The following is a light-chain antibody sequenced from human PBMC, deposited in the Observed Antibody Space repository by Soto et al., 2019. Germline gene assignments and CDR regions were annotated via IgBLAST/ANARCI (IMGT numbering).Light chain of an antibody. CDR3: QQYGSSPIT. J-gene: IGKJ5*01. V-gene: IGKV3-20*01. CDR2: VAS. Sequence: EIVLTQSPGTLSLSPGERATLSCRASQSVSSNYLAWYQQKPGQAPRVLIYVASSRATGIPDRFSGSGSGKEFTLTISRLEPEDFAVYYCQQYGSSPITFGQGTRLEIK. CDR1: QSVSSNY.